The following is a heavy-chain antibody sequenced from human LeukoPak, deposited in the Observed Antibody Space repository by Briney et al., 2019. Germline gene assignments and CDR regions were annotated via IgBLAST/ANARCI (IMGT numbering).Heavy chain of an antibody. J-gene: IGHJ4*02. CDR1: GGSFSGYY. Sequence: SETLSLTCAVYGGSFSGYYWSWIRQPPGKGLEWIGEINHSGSTNYNPSLKSRVTISVDTSKNQFSLKLSSVTAADTAVYYCARWPQKTLYYFDYWGQGTLVTVSS. V-gene: IGHV4-34*01. CDR3: ARWPQKTLYYFDY. CDR2: INHSGST.